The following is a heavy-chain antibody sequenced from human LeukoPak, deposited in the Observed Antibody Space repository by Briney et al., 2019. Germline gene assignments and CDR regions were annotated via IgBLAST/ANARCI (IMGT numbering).Heavy chain of an antibody. CDR3: AKFAGYGSGSYPSQDYYYYGMDV. J-gene: IGHJ6*02. CDR1: GFTFSSYG. V-gene: IGHV3-30*02. Sequence: PGGSLRLSCAASGFTFSSYGMHWVRQAPGKGLEWVAFIRHDGSNKYYADSVKGRFTISRDNSKNTLYLQMNSLRAEDTAVYYCAKFAGYGSGSYPSQDYYYYGMDVWGQGTTVTVSS. CDR2: IRHDGSNK. D-gene: IGHD3-10*01.